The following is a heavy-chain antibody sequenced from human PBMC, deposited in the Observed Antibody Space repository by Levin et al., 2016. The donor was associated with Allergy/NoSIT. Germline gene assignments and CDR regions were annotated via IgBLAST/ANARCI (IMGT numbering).Heavy chain of an antibody. CDR2: IHHDGMYK. D-gene: IGHD3-9*01. Sequence: GESLKISCAASGFTFSTYGMHWVRQAPGKGLEWVAFIHHDGMYKYYGDSVKGRFTISRDNSKNTLYLQMNSLRAEDTAVYYCAKDLINYAMDVWGQGTTVTVSS. J-gene: IGHJ6*02. V-gene: IGHV3-30*02. CDR3: AKDLINYAMDV. CDR1: GFTFSTYG.